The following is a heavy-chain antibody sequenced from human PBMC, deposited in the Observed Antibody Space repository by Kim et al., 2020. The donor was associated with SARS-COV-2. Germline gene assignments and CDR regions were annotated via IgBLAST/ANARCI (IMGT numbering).Heavy chain of an antibody. CDR1: GYIFISYW. V-gene: IGHV5-10-1*01. CDR2: IDPSDSYT. J-gene: IGHJ4*02. CDR3: ARHSTTMVRNLN. Sequence: GESLKISCKGSGYIFISYWITWVRQMPGKGLEWMGRIDPSDSYTNYSPSFQGHVTISADKSISTAYLQWSSLKASDTAIYYCARHSTTMVRNLNWGQGTLVTVSS. D-gene: IGHD3-10*01.